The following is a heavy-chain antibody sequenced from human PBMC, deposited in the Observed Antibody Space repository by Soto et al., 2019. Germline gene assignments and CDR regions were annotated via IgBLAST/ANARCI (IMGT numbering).Heavy chain of an antibody. CDR3: AKDSPGWGFDY. D-gene: IGHD3-16*01. J-gene: IGHJ4*02. V-gene: IGHV3-23*04. Sequence: EVQLVESGGGLVQPGGTLRLSCVASGFTFTSSAMSWVRQAPGKGLQWVSGFSDSGGSAYQADSVKGRFTISRDNSKNTLYLQMNNLRVDDTAVYYCAKDSPGWGFDYWGQGTLVTVSS. CDR2: FSDSGGSA. CDR1: GFTFTSSA.